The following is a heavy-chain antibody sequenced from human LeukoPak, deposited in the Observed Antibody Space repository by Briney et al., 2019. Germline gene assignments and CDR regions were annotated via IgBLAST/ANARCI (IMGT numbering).Heavy chain of an antibody. CDR1: GGSISSYY. J-gene: IGHJ4*02. Sequence: PSETLSLTCSVSGGSISSYYWSWIRQPPGKGLEWIGYIYYSGSTNYNPSLKSRVTISVDTSKNQFSLKLSSVTAADTAVYYCASHDDYLATGNWGQGTLVTVSS. CDR2: IYYSGST. D-gene: IGHD1-1*01. CDR3: ASHDDYLATGN. V-gene: IGHV4-59*01.